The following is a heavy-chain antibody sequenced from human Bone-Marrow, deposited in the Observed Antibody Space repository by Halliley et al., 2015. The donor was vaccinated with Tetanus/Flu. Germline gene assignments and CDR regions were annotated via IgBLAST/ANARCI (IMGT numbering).Heavy chain of an antibody. V-gene: IGHV4-59*01. CDR2: YFIGPP. D-gene: IGHD2-15*01. CDR3: ARTRDHCSGYTCSGGHFDY. J-gene: IGHJ4*02. Sequence: YFIGPPSYNPSLQSRVTISVDTSQNQFSLRLTSMTAADTAVYYCARTRDHCSGYTCSGGHFDYWGKGTLVTVSS.